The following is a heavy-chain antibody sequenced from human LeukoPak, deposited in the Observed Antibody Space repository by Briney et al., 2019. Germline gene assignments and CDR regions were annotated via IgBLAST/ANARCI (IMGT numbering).Heavy chain of an antibody. CDR1: GFTLSSYA. Sequence: GGSLRISCAASGFTLSSYAMSWVRQAPGKGLGWVSAISGSGGRTYYADSVKGRFTISRDNSKNTLYLQMNSLRAEDTAVYYCAKDRVRSSSELRYFDWLLGPFDYWGQGTLVTVSS. D-gene: IGHD3-9*01. CDR3: AKDRVRSSSELRYFDWLLGPFDY. J-gene: IGHJ4*02. V-gene: IGHV3-23*01. CDR2: ISGSGGRT.